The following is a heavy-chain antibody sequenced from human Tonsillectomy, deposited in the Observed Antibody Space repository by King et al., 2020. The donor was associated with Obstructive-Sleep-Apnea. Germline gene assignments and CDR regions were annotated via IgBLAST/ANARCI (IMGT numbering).Heavy chain of an antibody. Sequence: VQLVQSGGGLVQPGGSLRLSCAASGFTFSSYWMSWVRQAPGKGLEWVANIKQDGSEKYYVDSVKGRFTISRDNAKNSLYLQMNSLRAEDTAVYYCARDLDYYDSSGYYSHDAVDIWGQGTMVTVSS. D-gene: IGHD3-22*01. V-gene: IGHV3-7*01. CDR1: GFTFSSYW. CDR3: ARDLDYYDSSGYYSHDAVDI. CDR2: IKQDGSEK. J-gene: IGHJ3*02.